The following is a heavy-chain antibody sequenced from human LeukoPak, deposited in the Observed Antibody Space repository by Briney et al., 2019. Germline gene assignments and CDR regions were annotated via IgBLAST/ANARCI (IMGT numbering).Heavy chain of an antibody. CDR1: GYTFTGYY. D-gene: IGHD1-7*01. CDR2: INPNSGGT. V-gene: IGHV1-2*02. J-gene: IGHJ4*02. CDR3: AREAVGWNYVGY. Sequence: GASVKVSCKASGYTFTGYYMHWVRQAPGQGLEWMGWINPNSGGTDYAQKFQGRVTMTRDTSISTAYMELRSLRSDDTAVYYCAREAVGWNYVGYWGQGTLVTVSS.